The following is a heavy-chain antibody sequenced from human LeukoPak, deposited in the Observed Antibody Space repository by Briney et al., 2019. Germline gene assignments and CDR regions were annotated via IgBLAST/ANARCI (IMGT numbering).Heavy chain of an antibody. D-gene: IGHD6-19*01. CDR3: ARRISVAGGGTAFEM. V-gene: IGHV3-20*04. CDR2: INWNGGSP. J-gene: IGHJ3*02. Sequence: PGGSLRLSCAVSGFTFDDYGMSWIRQVPGKGLEWVSGINWNGGSPSYADSVKGRFTISRDNAKNSLFLQMNSLRDEDTAFYYCARRISVAGGGTAFEMWGQGTLVTVSS. CDR1: GFTFDDYG.